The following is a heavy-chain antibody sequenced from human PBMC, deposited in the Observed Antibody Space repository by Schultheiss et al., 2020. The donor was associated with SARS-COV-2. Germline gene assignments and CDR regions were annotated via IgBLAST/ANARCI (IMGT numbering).Heavy chain of an antibody. J-gene: IGHJ4*02. V-gene: IGHV4-59*01. CDR2: IYYSGST. Sequence: SETLSLTCAVYGGSFSGYYWSWIRQPPGKGLEWIGYIYYSGSTNYNPSLKSRVTISVDTSKNQFSLKLSSVTAADTAVYYCARAGYYDPLLDYWGQGTLVTVSS. CDR3: ARAGYYDPLLDY. CDR1: GGSFSGYY. D-gene: IGHD1-26*01.